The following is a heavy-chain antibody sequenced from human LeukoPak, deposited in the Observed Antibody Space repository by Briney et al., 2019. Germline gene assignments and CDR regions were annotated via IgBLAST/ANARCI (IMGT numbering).Heavy chain of an antibody. CDR2: IYTSGGT. CDR3: ARDGRSGYDFVY. Sequence: SETLSLTCTVSGGSISSGSYYWSWIRQPAGKGLEWIGRIYTSGGTNYNPSLKSRVTISVDTSKNQFSLKLSSVTAADTAVYYCARDGRSGYDFVYWGQGTLVTVSS. D-gene: IGHD5-12*01. CDR1: GGSISSGSYY. V-gene: IGHV4-61*02. J-gene: IGHJ4*02.